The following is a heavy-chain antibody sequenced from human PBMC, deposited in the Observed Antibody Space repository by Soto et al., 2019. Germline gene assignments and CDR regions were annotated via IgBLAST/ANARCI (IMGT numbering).Heavy chain of an antibody. D-gene: IGHD6-13*01. CDR1: GFTFSSYA. V-gene: IGHV3-30-3*01. CDR2: ISYDGSNK. CDR3: ARDGDSSSWYFDY. J-gene: IGHJ4*02. Sequence: VQLVESGGGVVQPGRSLRLSCAASGFTFSSYAMHWVRQAPGKWLEWVAVISYDGSNKYYADSVKGRFTISRDNSNNTLYLKMNSLRAEDTAVYYCARDGDSSSWYFDYWGQGTLVTVSS.